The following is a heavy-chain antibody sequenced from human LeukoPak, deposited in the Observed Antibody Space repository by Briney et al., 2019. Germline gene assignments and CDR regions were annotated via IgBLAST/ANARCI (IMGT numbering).Heavy chain of an antibody. CDR1: GYTFTGYY. CDR3: ARERSKGYCTNGVCYTFGY. D-gene: IGHD2-8*01. J-gene: IGHJ4*02. CDR2: INPNSGGT. V-gene: IGHV1-2*02. Sequence: ASVKVSCKASGYTFTGYYMHWVRQAPGQGLEWMGWINPNSGGTNYAQKFQGRVTMTRETSISTAYMELSRLRSDDTAVYYCARERSKGYCTNGVCYTFGYWGQGTLVTVSS.